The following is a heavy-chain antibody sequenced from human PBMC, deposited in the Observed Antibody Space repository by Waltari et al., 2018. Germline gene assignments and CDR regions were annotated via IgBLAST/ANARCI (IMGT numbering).Heavy chain of an antibody. CDR2: IWYDGSNK. D-gene: IGHD3-10*01. CDR3: ARDRGFGAYYFDY. V-gene: IGHV3-33*01. J-gene: IGHJ4*02. CDR1: GFTFSSYG. Sequence: QVQLVESGGGVVQPGRSLRLSCAASGFTFSSYGMHWVRQAPGKGLEWVAGIWYDGSNKNYAESVKGRVTISRDNSKNTRYLQMNSLRAEDTAVYYCARDRGFGAYYFDYWGQGTLVTVSS.